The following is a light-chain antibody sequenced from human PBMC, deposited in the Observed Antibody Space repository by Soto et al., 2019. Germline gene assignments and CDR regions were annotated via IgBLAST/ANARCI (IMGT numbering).Light chain of an antibody. Sequence: EIVLTQSPATLSLSPGERATLSCRASQSVSSYLAWYQQKPGQAPRLLIYDASNRATGIPARFSCSGSGTDFTLTISSLGPEDFAVYYCQQRSNWPFLTFGGGTKVEIK. J-gene: IGKJ4*01. CDR2: DAS. CDR1: QSVSSY. V-gene: IGKV3-11*01. CDR3: QQRSNWPFLT.